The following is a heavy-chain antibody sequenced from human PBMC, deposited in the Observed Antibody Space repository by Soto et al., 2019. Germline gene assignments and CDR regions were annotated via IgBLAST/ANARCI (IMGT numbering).Heavy chain of an antibody. CDR2: FDPEDGET. Sequence: GASVKVSCKVSGYTLTELSMHWVRQAPGKGLEWMGGFDPEDGETIYAQKFQGRVTMTEDTSTDTAYMELSSLRSEDTAVYYCATAHQTYYDYIWGSYRTRGFDYWGQGTLVTVSS. V-gene: IGHV1-24*01. CDR1: GYTLTELS. D-gene: IGHD3-16*02. CDR3: ATAHQTYYDYIWGSYRTRGFDY. J-gene: IGHJ4*02.